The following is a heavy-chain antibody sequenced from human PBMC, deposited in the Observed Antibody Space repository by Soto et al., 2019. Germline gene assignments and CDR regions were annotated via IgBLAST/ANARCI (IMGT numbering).Heavy chain of an antibody. CDR1: GGSISRSSYY. V-gene: IGHV4-39*01. J-gene: IGHJ5*02. D-gene: IGHD2-15*01. CDR2: VYYSGYT. Sequence: QLQLQESGPGLVKPSETLSLTCTVSGGSISRSSYYWGWIRQPPGKGLEWIGNVYYSGYTYYNPSHMRRHTIPVGTSKNLSTLNLCFFPPLVAAPNYFPVQVNLYCRNGGLYRPSGQGTLVTVAS. CDR3: PVQVNLYCRNGGLYRP.